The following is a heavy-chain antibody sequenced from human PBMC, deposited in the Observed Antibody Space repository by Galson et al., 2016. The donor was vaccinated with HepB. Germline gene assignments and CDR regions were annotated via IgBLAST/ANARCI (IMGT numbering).Heavy chain of an antibody. V-gene: IGHV3-23*01. CDR3: AKDGSVGDMKAYYFDY. J-gene: IGHJ4*02. CDR1: GFTFSSYA. CDR2: ISGSGGST. D-gene: IGHD1-26*01. Sequence: SLRLSCAASGFTFSSYAMTWVRQAPGKGLEWVSSISGSGGSTHYADSVKGRFTISRDNSKNTLYLQMNSLRAEDTAVYYCAKDGSVGDMKAYYFDYWGQGTLVTVSS.